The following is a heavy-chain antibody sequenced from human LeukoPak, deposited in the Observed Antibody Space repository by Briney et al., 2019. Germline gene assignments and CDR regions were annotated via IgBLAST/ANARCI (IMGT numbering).Heavy chain of an antibody. CDR3: ARDSGYEPINYYYYYGMDV. J-gene: IGHJ6*02. D-gene: IGHD5-12*01. CDR2: ISSGSTI. CDR1: GFTFSDYY. Sequence: PGGSLRLSCAASGFTFSDYYMSWIRQAPGKGLEWVSYISSGSTIYYADSVKGRFTISRDNAKNSLYLQMNSLRAEDTAVYYCARDSGYEPINYYYYYGMDVWGQGTTVTVSS. V-gene: IGHV3-11*01.